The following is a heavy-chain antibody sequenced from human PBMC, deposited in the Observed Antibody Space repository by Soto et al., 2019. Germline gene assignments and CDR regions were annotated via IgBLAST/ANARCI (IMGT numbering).Heavy chain of an antibody. CDR2: ISGNGGTT. CDR1: AFTFSSYA. V-gene: IGHV3-23*01. Sequence: GGSLRLSCAASAFTFSSYAMSWVRQAPGKGLEWVSSISGNGGTTYYADSVRGRFTISRDNSKNTLYLQTNTLRAEDTAVYYCAKEGYINSWYYFDYWGQGTLVTVSS. CDR3: AKEGYINSWYYFDY. J-gene: IGHJ4*02. D-gene: IGHD6-13*01.